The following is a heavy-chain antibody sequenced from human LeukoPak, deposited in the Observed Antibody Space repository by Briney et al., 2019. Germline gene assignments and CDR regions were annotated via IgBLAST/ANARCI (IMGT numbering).Heavy chain of an antibody. CDR3: TRYSGRTDY. CDR1: GFTFGTYA. J-gene: IGHJ4*02. V-gene: IGHV3-49*03. CDR2: IGSKTFGGTT. Sequence: GRSLRLSCTSSGFTFGTYAVSWFRQAPGKGLEWVAFIGSKTFGGTTEYAASVKGRFTISRDDSKSIAYLQMNSLKTEDTAVYYYTRYSGRTDYWGQGTLVSVSS. D-gene: IGHD5-18*01.